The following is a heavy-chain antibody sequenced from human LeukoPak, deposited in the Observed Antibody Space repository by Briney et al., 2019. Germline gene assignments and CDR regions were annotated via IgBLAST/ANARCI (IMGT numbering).Heavy chain of an antibody. CDR3: AKEIRGSCMYYDFWSGDY. Sequence: GGSLRLSCAASGFTFSSYAMSWVRQAPGKGLEWVSAISGSGGSTYYADSVKGRFTISRDNSKNTLYLQMNSLRAEDTAVYYCAKEIRGSCMYYDFWSGDYWGQGTLVTVSS. CDR2: ISGSGGST. CDR1: GFTFSSYA. V-gene: IGHV3-23*01. J-gene: IGHJ4*02. D-gene: IGHD3-3*01.